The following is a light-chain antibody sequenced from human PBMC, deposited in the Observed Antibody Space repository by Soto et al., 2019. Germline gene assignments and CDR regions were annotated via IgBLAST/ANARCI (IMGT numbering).Light chain of an antibody. J-gene: IGLJ3*02. Sequence: QSALTQPASVSGSPGQSITISCTGTSSDVGGYNYVSWYQQYPGKAPKLIIYEVTNRPSGVSNRFSGSKSGNTASLTISGLQAEDEADYYCSSYTSIRGVFGGGTKLTVL. V-gene: IGLV2-14*01. CDR2: EVT. CDR1: SSDVGGYNY. CDR3: SSYTSIRGV.